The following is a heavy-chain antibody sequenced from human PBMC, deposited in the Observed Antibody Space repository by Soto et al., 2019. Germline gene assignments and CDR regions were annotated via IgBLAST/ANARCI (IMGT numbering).Heavy chain of an antibody. J-gene: IGHJ4*02. V-gene: IGHV3-15*01. CDR2: IKSKSDGGTT. CDR1: GFTFSNAW. D-gene: IGHD4-17*01. CDR3: TPPTVTTAGGGACQRVSGY. Sequence: EVQLVESGGGLVKPGGSLRLSCAASGFTFSNAWMSWVRQAPGKGLEWVGRIKSKSDGGTTDDAAPGKGRFTIARDDSKNTLYLQTNSLKNEDTAVYYCTPPTVTTAGGGACQRVSGYWGQGTLVTVSS.